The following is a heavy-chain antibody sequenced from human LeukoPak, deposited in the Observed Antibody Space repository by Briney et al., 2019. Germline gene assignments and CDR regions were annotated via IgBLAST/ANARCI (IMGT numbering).Heavy chain of an antibody. CDR1: GGTFSSYA. CDR2: IIPIFGTA. J-gene: IGHJ4*02. V-gene: IGHV1-69*13. Sequence: SVKVSCKASGGTFSSYAISWVRQAPGQGLEWMGGIIPIFGTANYAQKFQGRVTITADESTSTAYMELSSLRSEDTAVYYCASHANSGRHVDQWGQGTLVTVSS. D-gene: IGHD3-10*01. CDR3: ASHANSGRHVDQ.